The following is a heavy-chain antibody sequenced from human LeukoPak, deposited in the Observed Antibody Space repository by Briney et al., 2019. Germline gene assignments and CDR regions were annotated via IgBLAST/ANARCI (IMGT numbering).Heavy chain of an antibody. D-gene: IGHD3-22*01. CDR2: ISTYKGNT. J-gene: IGHJ5*02. Sequence: GASVKVSCRXSGYTFTSYSITWVRQAPGQGLEWMGLISTYKGNTDYAQNLQGRLTMTTDTSTSTAYMELRGLTSDDTAVYYCATTRRGYYDSSGYNDHWGQGTLVTVAS. CDR1: GYTFTSYS. V-gene: IGHV1-18*01. CDR3: ATTRRGYYDSSGYNDH.